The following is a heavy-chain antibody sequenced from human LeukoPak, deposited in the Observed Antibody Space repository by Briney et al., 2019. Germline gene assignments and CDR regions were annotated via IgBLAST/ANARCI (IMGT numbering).Heavy chain of an antibody. CDR1: GFTFNNYG. J-gene: IGHJ6*03. CDR2: IRYNGNNQ. V-gene: IGHV3-30*02. CDR3: AKDSAFYYIDV. D-gene: IGHD3-10*01. Sequence: GGPLRLSCAASGFTFNNYGMHWVRQAPGKGLEWVAFIRYNGNNQYYADSVKGRFTISRDNSKNTLYLQMNSLKGDDTAVYYCAKDSAFYYIDVWGKGTTVIISS.